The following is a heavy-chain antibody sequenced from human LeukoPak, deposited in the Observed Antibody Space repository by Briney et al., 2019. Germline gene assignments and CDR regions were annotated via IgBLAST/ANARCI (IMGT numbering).Heavy chain of an antibody. Sequence: GGSLRLSCAASGFTFSSYWMSWVRQAPGKGLEWVANIKHDGSEKYYVDSVKGRFTISRDNAKNSLYLQMNSLRAEDTAVYYCARIVPAAIGYFDYWGQGTLVTVSS. CDR2: IKHDGSEK. V-gene: IGHV3-7*01. CDR3: ARIVPAAIGYFDY. J-gene: IGHJ4*02. CDR1: GFTFSSYW. D-gene: IGHD2-2*01.